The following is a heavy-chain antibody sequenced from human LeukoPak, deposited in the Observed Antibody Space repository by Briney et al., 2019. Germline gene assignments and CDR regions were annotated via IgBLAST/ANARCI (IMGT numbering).Heavy chain of an antibody. V-gene: IGHV1-18*04. CDR3: ASSKWSAGGDYYHYMDV. CDR2: ISAYNGNT. CDR1: GYTFSGSY. Sequence: ASVKVSCKPTGYTFSGSYMHWVREAPGQVLEWMGWISAYNGNTKYAQKLQGRVTMTTDTSTSTAYMELRSLRSDDTAVYYCASSKWSAGGDYYHYMDVWGKGTTVTVSS. J-gene: IGHJ6*03. D-gene: IGHD6-13*01.